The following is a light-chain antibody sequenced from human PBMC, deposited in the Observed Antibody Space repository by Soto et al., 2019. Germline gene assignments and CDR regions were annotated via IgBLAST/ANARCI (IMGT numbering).Light chain of an antibody. CDR2: GAS. Sequence: DLPMTQSPSSLSASVGDRVTITCRASQRISSYLNWYQQKPGKAPKLLIFGASSLQSGVPSGFSGSGSGTDFTLTINSLQPEDFATYYCQQSYSTPYTFGQGTKLEIK. J-gene: IGKJ2*01. CDR1: QRISSY. CDR3: QQSYSTPYT. V-gene: IGKV1-39*01.